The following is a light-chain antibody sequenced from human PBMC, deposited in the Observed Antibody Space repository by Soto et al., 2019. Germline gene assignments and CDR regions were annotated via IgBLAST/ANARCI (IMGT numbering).Light chain of an antibody. CDR3: QKYNSAPLT. CDR2: GAS. J-gene: IGKJ4*01. Sequence: EIVLTQSPCTLSLSPGERATLSCRASQSVSSSYLAWYQQKPGQAPRLLIYGASSRATGIPDRFSGSGSGTDFTLTIISLQPEDVVAYYCQKYNSAPLTFGGGTKVDIK. V-gene: IGKV3-20*01. CDR1: QSVSSSY.